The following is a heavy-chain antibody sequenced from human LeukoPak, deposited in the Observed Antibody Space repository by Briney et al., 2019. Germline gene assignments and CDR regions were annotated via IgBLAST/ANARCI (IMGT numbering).Heavy chain of an antibody. CDR1: GFIVGDYG. CDR2: ISGSGGST. D-gene: IGHD3-3*01. CDR3: AKDGENYDFWSGSYYFDY. Sequence: GGSLRLSCITSGFIVGDYGMSWVRQAPGKGLEWVSAISGSGGSTYYADSVKGRFTISRDNSKNTLYLQMNSLRAEDTAVYYCAKDGENYDFWSGSYYFDYWGQGTLVTVSS. V-gene: IGHV3-23*01. J-gene: IGHJ4*02.